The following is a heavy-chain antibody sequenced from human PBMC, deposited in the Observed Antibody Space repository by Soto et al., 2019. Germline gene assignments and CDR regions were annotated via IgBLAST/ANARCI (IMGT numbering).Heavy chain of an antibody. D-gene: IGHD3-22*01. V-gene: IGHV5-51*01. J-gene: IGHJ4*02. CDR2: INPADSDT. CDR1: GYSFRTYW. CDR3: ARALTYYYDRSGYFDY. Sequence: GESLKISCKGSGYSFRTYWIAWVRQMPGKGLEWMGIINPADSDTKYSPYFQGQGTISADRSISTTYLQWSSLKASDTAMYYCARALTYYYDRSGYFDYWGQGTPVTVSS.